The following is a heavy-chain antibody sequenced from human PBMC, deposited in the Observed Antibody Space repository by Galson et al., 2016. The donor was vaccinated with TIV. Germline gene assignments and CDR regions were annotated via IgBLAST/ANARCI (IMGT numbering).Heavy chain of an antibody. CDR1: RSTFSSSW. CDR3: AQWLGTSNS. CDR2: INGDGTEI. J-gene: IGHJ4*02. Sequence: SLRLSCADSRSTFSSSWMNWVRQAPGKGLEWVANINGDGTEIKYVDSVKVRFTISRDNAKNSLYLQMSHLRVEYTAIYYCAQWLGTSNSWGQGTLVTVSS. D-gene: IGHD6-19*01. V-gene: IGHV3-7*01.